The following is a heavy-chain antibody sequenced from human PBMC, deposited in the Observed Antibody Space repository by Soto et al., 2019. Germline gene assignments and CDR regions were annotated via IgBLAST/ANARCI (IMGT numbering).Heavy chain of an antibody. D-gene: IGHD1-1*01. J-gene: IGHJ4*02. Sequence: QVQLQESGPRLVKPSQTLSLTCTVSGGSVSSDDYYWNWIRQPPGEGLEWIGYSFYSGNTYYNPALKSRGTISLDTSKNQFSLTRSPVTDADTAVYYCVREVTNSSPTGHFPAARHFHSWGQGVLVTVAS. CDR1: GGSVSSDDYY. CDR2: SFYSGNT. CDR3: VREVTNSSPTGHFPAARHFHS. V-gene: IGHV4-30-4*01.